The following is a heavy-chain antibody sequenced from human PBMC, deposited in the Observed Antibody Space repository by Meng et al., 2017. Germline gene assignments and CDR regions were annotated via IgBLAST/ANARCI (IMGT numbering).Heavy chain of an antibody. D-gene: IGHD5-18*01. Sequence: VQLQQLGAGLLKPSETLSLTCAVYGGSFSGYYWSWIRQPPGKGLEWIGEINHSGSTNYNPSLKSRVTISVDTSKNQFSLKLSSVTAADTAVYYCARGGGYSYGFGSIDYWGQGTLVTVSS. CDR2: INHSGST. J-gene: IGHJ4*02. CDR3: ARGGGYSYGFGSIDY. CDR1: GGSFSGYY. V-gene: IGHV4-34*01.